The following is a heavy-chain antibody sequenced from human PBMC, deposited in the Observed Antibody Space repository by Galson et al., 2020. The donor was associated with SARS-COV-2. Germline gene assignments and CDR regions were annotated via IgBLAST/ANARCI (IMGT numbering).Heavy chain of an antibody. J-gene: IGHJ6*03. D-gene: IGHD3-10*01. CDR1: GFTFSNAW. CDR2: IKRRIDGETT. Sequence: GGSLRLSCAVSGFTFSNAWMIWVRQAPGKRLEWVGRIKRRIDGETTDYVASVKGRFIISRDDLKNTLYLHMNGLKTEDTGVYYCAIRFGGLGYMDVWGKGTTVTVSS. CDR3: AIRFGGLGYMDV. V-gene: IGHV3-15*01.